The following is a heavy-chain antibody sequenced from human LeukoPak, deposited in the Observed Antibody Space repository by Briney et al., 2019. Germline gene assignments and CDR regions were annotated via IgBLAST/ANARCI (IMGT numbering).Heavy chain of an antibody. CDR3: ASHANYYDSSGYYSDY. Sequence: GGSLRLSCAASGFTFSSYSMTWVRQARGKGLEGVSSISSSSSYIYYADSVKGRFTISRDNAKNSLYLQMNSLRAEDTAVYYCASHANYYDSSGYYSDYWGQGTLVTVSS. V-gene: IGHV3-21*01. CDR1: GFTFSSYS. CDR2: ISSSSSYI. J-gene: IGHJ4*02. D-gene: IGHD3-22*01.